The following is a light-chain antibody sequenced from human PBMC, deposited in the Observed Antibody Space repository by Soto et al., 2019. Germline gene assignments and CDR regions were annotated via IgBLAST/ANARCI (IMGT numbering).Light chain of an antibody. CDR1: QSVTTR. CDR2: GAS. J-gene: IGKJ5*01. CDR3: QQRSNWPLT. V-gene: IGKV3-11*01. Sequence: IVLTQSPGTLSLSPGERVTLSCRANQSVTTRLAWYQHKPGQAPTLLMSGASNRASGVPVRFSGSGSGTDFTLTISRLEPEDFAVYYCQQRSNWPLTFGQGTRLEIK.